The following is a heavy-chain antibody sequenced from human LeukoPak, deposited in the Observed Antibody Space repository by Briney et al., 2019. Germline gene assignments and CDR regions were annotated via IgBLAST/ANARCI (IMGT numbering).Heavy chain of an antibody. D-gene: IGHD6-19*01. J-gene: IGHJ4*02. V-gene: IGHV3-9*01. CDR1: GFTFDDYA. CDR2: ISRNSGSI. Sequence: GRSLRLSCAASGFTFDDYAMHWVRQPPGKGLEWVSGISRNSGSIGYADSVKGRFTISRDNAKNSLYLQMNSLRAEDTALYYCAKGSVAAQVYYFDYWGQGTLVTVSS. CDR3: AKGSVAAQVYYFDY.